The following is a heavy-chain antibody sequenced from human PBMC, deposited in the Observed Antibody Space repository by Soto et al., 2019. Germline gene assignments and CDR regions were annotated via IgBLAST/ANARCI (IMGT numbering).Heavy chain of an antibody. Sequence: QVQLVQSGAEVKKPGSSVKVSCKASGGTFSSYPISWVRQAPGQGLEWMGRIIPILGIANYAQKFQGRVTITADKSTSTAYMELSSLRSEDTAVYYCAREDYSILSAFDIWGQGTMVTVSS. CDR2: IIPILGIA. CDR1: GGTFSSYP. V-gene: IGHV1-69*04. J-gene: IGHJ3*02. CDR3: AREDYSILSAFDI. D-gene: IGHD6-13*01.